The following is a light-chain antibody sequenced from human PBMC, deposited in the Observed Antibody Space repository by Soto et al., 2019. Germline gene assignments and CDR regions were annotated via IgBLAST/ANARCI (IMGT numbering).Light chain of an antibody. CDR1: QSIALA. V-gene: IGKV3-11*01. CDR3: QQRTDRPPWT. Sequence: EIVLTQSPATLSLSPGERATLSCRASQSIALAIAWYQHKPGQAPRLLIFDASQRATGIPARFRGSGSGSDFTLSISSLAPQDFAVYYCQQRTDRPPWTFGQGTKVERK. J-gene: IGKJ1*01. CDR2: DAS.